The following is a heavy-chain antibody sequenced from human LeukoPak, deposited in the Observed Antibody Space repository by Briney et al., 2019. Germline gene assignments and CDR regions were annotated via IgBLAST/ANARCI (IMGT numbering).Heavy chain of an antibody. CDR3: ARGEEREYCDY. CDR2: ISYDGSNT. V-gene: IGHV3-30*04. CDR1: RFTFSSYA. D-gene: IGHD2/OR15-2a*01. J-gene: IGHJ4*02. Sequence: HPGRSLRLSCAASRFTFSSYAMLWVRQLPGKGLEWVAIISYDGSNTYYADSVKGRFTISRDNSKNTLYLQMNSLRAEDTAAYYCARGEEREYCDYWGQGTLVTVSS.